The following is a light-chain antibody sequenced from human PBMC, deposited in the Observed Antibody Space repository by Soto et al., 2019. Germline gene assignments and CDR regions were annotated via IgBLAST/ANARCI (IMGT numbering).Light chain of an antibody. CDR1: SSDVGAYNY. V-gene: IGLV2-14*01. Sequence: QSALTQPASVSGSPGQSITISCTGTSSDVGAYNYVSWYQQHPGKAPKLMISEVSNRPSGVSNRFSGSKSGNTASLTISGLQAEDEADYYCCSYTTTSTGVFGGGTKLTVL. CDR2: EVS. CDR3: CSYTTTSTGV. J-gene: IGLJ3*02.